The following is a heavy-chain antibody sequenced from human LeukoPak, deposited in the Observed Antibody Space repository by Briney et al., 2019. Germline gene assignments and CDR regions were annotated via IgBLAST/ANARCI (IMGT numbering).Heavy chain of an antibody. CDR1: GFTFSSYA. CDR3: AKDSVDPYSSGWYVWDY. D-gene: IGHD6-19*01. Sequence: GGSLRLSCAASGFTFSSYAMSWVRQAPGKGLEWVSAISGSGGSTYYADSVKGRFTISRDNSKNTLYLQMKSLRAEDTAVYYCAKDSVDPYSSGWYVWDYWGQGTLVTVSS. CDR2: ISGSGGST. J-gene: IGHJ4*02. V-gene: IGHV3-23*01.